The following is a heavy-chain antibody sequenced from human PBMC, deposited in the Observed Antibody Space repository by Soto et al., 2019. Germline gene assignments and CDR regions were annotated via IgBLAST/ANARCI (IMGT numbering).Heavy chain of an antibody. CDR1: GYSISSGYY. V-gene: IGHV4-38-2*02. D-gene: IGHD6-6*01. CDR3: ARDDRDSSSPAFDN. CDR2: IYHSGST. Sequence: PSETLSLTCAVSGYSISSGYYWGWIRQPPGKGLEWIGSIYHSGSTYYNPSLKSRVTISVDTSKNQFSLKLSSVTAADTAVYYSARDDRDSSSPAFDNWGQGHLVTVS. J-gene: IGHJ4*02.